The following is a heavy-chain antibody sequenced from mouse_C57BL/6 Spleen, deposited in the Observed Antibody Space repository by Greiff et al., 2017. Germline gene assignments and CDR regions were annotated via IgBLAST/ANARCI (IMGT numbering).Heavy chain of an antibody. D-gene: IGHD2-5*01. Sequence: EVQLQQPGAELVRPGASVKLSCTASGFNIKDDYMHWVKQRPEQGLEWIGWIDPENGDTEYASKFQGKATITADTSSNTAYLQLSSLTSEDTAVYYCTTVYYSINYWGQGTTLTVSS. J-gene: IGHJ2*01. V-gene: IGHV14-4*01. CDR2: IDPENGDT. CDR1: GFNIKDDY. CDR3: TTVYYSINY.